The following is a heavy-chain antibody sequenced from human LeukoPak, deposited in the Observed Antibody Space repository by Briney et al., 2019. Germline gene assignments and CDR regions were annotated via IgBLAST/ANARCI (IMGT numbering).Heavy chain of an antibody. D-gene: IGHD3-3*01. CDR1: GVTVSSNY. V-gene: IGHV3-11*04. CDR3: ASWAGNTQSDSWSGPFDY. CDR2: ISDSGRTT. Sequence: GGSLRLSCAASGVTVSSNYMSWVRQAPGKGLEWVSSISDSGRTTFYADSVKGRFTISRDNAKNSLYLQMSSLRVEDTAVYYCASWAGNTQSDSWSGPFDYWGQGTLVTVSS. J-gene: IGHJ4*02.